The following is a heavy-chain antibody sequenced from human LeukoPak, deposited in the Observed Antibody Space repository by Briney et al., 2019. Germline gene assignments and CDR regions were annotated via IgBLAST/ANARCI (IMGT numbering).Heavy chain of an antibody. CDR2: IYYSGST. V-gene: IGHV4-61*08. J-gene: IGHJ4*02. D-gene: IGHD5-12*01. CDR3: ARHVTGGGYPEMFDY. CDR1: GGSITSVGYY. Sequence: SQTLSPTCTVSGGSITSVGYYWSWIRQHPGKGLEWIGYIYYSGSTNYYPSLKSRVTISVDTSKNQFSLKLSSVTAADTAVYYCARHVTGGGYPEMFDYWGQGTLVTVSS.